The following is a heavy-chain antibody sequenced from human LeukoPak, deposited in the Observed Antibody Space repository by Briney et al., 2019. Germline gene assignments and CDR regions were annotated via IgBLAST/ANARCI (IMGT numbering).Heavy chain of an antibody. Sequence: SETLSLTCTVSGGSISPYYWSWIRQPAGKGLEWIGRIYTSGSTNYNPSLKSRVTMSVDTSRNQFSLKVSSVTAADTAMYYCVRIAYGDYYFDYWGQGTLVTVSS. CDR3: VRIAYGDYYFDY. D-gene: IGHD4-17*01. CDR1: GGSISPYY. CDR2: IYTSGST. J-gene: IGHJ4*02. V-gene: IGHV4-4*07.